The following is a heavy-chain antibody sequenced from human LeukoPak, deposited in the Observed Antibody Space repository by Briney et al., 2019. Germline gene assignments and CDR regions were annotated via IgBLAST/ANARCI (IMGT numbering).Heavy chain of an antibody. Sequence: ASVKVSCKASGYTFTSYAMHWVRQAPGQRLEWMGWINAGNGNTKYSQKFQGRVTITRDTSASTAYMELSSLRSEDTAVYYCASGGRGSVLRYFDWSYWGQGTLVTVSS. CDR2: INAGNGNT. J-gene: IGHJ4*02. D-gene: IGHD3-9*01. V-gene: IGHV1-3*01. CDR3: ASGGRGSVLRYFDWSY. CDR1: GYTFTSYA.